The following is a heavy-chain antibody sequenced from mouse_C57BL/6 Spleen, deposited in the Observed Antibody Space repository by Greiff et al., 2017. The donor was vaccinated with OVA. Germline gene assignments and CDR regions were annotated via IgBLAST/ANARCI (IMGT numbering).Heavy chain of an antibody. D-gene: IGHD1-1*01. CDR3: ASYYGSSYDAMDY. CDR2: INPSSGYT. Sequence: QVQLQQSGAELAKPGASVTLSCKASGYTFTSYWMHWVKQRPGQGLEWIGYINPSSGYTKYNQKFKDKATLTADKSSSTAYMQLSSLTYEDSAVYYCASYYGSSYDAMDYWGQGTSVTVSS. V-gene: IGHV1-7*01. J-gene: IGHJ4*01. CDR1: GYTFTSYW.